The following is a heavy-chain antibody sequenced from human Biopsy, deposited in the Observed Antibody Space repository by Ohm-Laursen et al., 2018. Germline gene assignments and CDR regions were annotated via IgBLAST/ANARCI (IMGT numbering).Heavy chain of an antibody. J-gene: IGHJ4*02. Sequence: RSLRLSCSASGFNFSAYGMHWVRQAPDKGLEWVALTWDDGSHQYYADSVKGRFTISRDNSKNSLYLHINTLRVEDTAVYYCVTDRLDDITKMRGIMTDWGQGTLVIVSS. D-gene: IGHD3-10*01. CDR3: VTDRLDDITKMRGIMTD. CDR1: GFNFSAYG. V-gene: IGHV3-33*01. CDR2: TWDDGSHQ.